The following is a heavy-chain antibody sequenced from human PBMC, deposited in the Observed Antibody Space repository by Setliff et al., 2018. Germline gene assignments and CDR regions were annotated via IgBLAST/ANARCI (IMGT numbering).Heavy chain of an antibody. CDR2: IYSSGST. CDR3: ARAAKYDSSGYYGFWFDP. Sequence: PSETLSLTCTVSGGSISSSYWSWIRQPPGKGLEWIGYIYSSGSTNNNPSLKSRATISVDTSKNQSSLKLSSVTAADTAVYYCARAAKYDSSGYYGFWFDPWGQGTLVTVSS. J-gene: IGHJ5*02. CDR1: GGSISSSY. D-gene: IGHD3-22*01. V-gene: IGHV4-59*01.